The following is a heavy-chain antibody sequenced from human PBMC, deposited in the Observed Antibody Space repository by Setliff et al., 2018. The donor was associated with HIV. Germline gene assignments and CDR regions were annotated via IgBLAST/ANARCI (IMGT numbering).Heavy chain of an antibody. D-gene: IGHD3-9*01. CDR2: IIPIFATT. CDR1: GGTFKTYA. J-gene: IGHJ4*02. CDR3: ALKGAYDILTGFPD. V-gene: IGHV1-69*13. Sequence: SVKVSCKASGGTFKTYAISWVRQAPGQGLEWMGGIIPIFATTDYAQKFQGRVTIIADESTSTAYMELSSLRSEDTAVYYCALKGAYDILTGFPDWGQGTLVTVSS.